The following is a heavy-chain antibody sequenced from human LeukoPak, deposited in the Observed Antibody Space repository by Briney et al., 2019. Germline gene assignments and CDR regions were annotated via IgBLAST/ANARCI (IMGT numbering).Heavy chain of an antibody. D-gene: IGHD2-2*01. J-gene: IGHJ4*02. CDR3: AREIGTSCLDY. Sequence: SETLSLTCTVSGGSISSSSYYWGWIRQPPGKGLEWIGSIYYSGSTYYNPSLKSRVTISVDTSKNQFSLKLSSVTAADTAVYYCAREIGTSCLDYWGQGTLVTVSS. V-gene: IGHV4-39*02. CDR1: GGSISSSSYY. CDR2: IYYSGST.